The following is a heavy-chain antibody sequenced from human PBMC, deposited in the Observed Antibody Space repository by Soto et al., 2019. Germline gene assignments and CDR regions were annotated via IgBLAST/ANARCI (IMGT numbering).Heavy chain of an antibody. J-gene: IGHJ3*02. CDR2: IWYDGSNK. CDR1: GFTFSSYG. D-gene: IGHD6-13*01. Sequence: QVQLVESGGGVVQPGRSLRLSCAASGFTFSSYGMHWVRQAPGKGLEWVAVIWYDGSNKYYADSVKGRFTISRDNSKNTLYLQMNRLRAEDTAVYYCARTPSISRYSSSWYGDAFDIWGQGTMVTVSS. CDR3: ARTPSISRYSSSWYGDAFDI. V-gene: IGHV3-33*01.